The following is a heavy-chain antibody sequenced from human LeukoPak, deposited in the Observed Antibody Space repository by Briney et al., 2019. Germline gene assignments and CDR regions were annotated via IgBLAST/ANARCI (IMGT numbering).Heavy chain of an antibody. CDR2: ISAYNGNT. Sequence: ASVKVSCKPSGYTFTSYGISWVRQAPGQGLEWMGWISAYNGNTNYAQKLQGRVTMTTDTSTSTAYMELRSLRSEDTAVYYCARDLGDGYNSAFDIWGQGTMVSVSS. V-gene: IGHV1-18*01. D-gene: IGHD5-24*01. CDR3: ARDLGDGYNSAFDI. J-gene: IGHJ3*02. CDR1: GYTFTSYG.